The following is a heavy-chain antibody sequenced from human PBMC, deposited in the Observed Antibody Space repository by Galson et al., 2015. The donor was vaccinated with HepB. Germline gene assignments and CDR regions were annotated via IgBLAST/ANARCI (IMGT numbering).Heavy chain of an antibody. V-gene: IGHV3-23*01. CDR1: GFIFSSYA. CDR2: ISGSGGST. Sequence: SLRLSCAASGFIFSSYAVSWVRQAPGKGLEWVSTISGSGGSTYYADSVKGRFTISRDNSKNTVYLQMNFLRAEDTAVYHCAKESLKVVLLLAYWGQGTLVTVSS. D-gene: IGHD2-15*01. CDR3: AKESLKVVLLLAY. J-gene: IGHJ4*02.